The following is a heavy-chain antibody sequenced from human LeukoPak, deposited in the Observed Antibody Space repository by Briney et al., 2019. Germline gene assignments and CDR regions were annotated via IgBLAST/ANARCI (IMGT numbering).Heavy chain of an antibody. Sequence: ASVKVSCKASGGTFSSYAISWVRQAPGQGLEWMGRIIPILGIANYAQKFQGRVTITADKSTSTAYMELSSLRSEDTAVYYCARSRYCSSTSCYEYYYYGMDVWGQGTTVTVSS. D-gene: IGHD2-2*01. V-gene: IGHV1-69*04. CDR2: IIPILGIA. J-gene: IGHJ6*02. CDR3: ARSRYCSSTSCYEYYYYGMDV. CDR1: GGTFSSYA.